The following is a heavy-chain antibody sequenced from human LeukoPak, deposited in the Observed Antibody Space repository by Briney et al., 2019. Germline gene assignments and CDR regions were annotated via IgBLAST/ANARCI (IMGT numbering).Heavy chain of an antibody. CDR2: IYYSGST. D-gene: IGHD3-10*01. V-gene: IGHV4-59*01. J-gene: IGHJ6*03. CDR3: ARVYYYGSGSYYNKAIYYYYYYMDV. CDR1: GGSISSYY. Sequence: PSETLSLTCTVSGGSISSYYWSWIRQPPGKGLKRIGYIYYSGSTNYNPSLKSRVTISVDTSKNQFSLKLSSVTAADTAVYYCARVYYYGSGSYYNKAIYYYYYYMDVWGKGTTVTVSS.